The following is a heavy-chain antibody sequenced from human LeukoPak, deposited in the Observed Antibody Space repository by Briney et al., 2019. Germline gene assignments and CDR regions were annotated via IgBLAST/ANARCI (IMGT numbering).Heavy chain of an antibody. J-gene: IGHJ6*02. CDR3: AKDFYGNVDYYGMDV. CDR1: GFTFSSYA. V-gene: IGHV3-23*01. CDR2: ISGSGGST. Sequence: PGGSLRLSCAASGFTFSSYAMSWVRQAPGKGLEWVSAISGSGGSTYYADSVKGRFTISRDNSKNTLYLQMNSLRAEDTAVYYCAKDFYGNVDYYGMDVWGQGTTVTVSS. D-gene: IGHD1-1*01.